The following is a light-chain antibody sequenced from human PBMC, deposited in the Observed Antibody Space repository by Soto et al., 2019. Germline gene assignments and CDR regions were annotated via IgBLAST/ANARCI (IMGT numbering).Light chain of an antibody. V-gene: IGKV1-5*03. CDR1: QSISWW. Sequence: DIQMTQSPSTLSASVGDRVTITCRASQSISWWLAWYQQKPGKAPKLLIYKASTLESGVPSRFSGSGSGTEFTLTISSLQPDDFATYYCQQYNSYSRTFGPGTKVEIK. J-gene: IGKJ1*01. CDR2: KAS. CDR3: QQYNSYSRT.